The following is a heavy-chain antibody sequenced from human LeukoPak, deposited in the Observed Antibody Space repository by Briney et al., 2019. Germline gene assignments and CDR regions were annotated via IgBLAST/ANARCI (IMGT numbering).Heavy chain of an antibody. CDR2: INSDGSST. CDR1: GFTFSTYW. D-gene: IGHD6-13*01. Sequence: RGSLRLSCAASGFTFSTYWMHWVRQAPGKGLVWVSRINSDGSSTSYADSVKGRFTISRDNAKNTLYLQMNSLRAEDTAVYYCARDSRAAAGTLSLDYWGQGTLVTVSS. J-gene: IGHJ4*02. CDR3: ARDSRAAAGTLSLDY. V-gene: IGHV3-74*01.